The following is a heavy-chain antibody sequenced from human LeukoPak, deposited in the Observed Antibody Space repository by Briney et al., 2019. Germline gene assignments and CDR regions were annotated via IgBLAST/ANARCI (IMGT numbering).Heavy chain of an antibody. CDR1: GFTFRMYA. CDR2: ISGGVGST. D-gene: IGHD3-10*01. CDR3: ATSMVRGLLPYYYYAMDV. J-gene: IGHJ6*02. Sequence: GGSLRLSCAASGFTFRMYAMTWVRQAPGKGLEWVSAISGGVGSTYYADFVKGRFTISRDNSKNTVYLQVNSLRADDTAVFYCATSMVRGLLPYYYYAMDVWGRGTTVTVSS. V-gene: IGHV3-23*01.